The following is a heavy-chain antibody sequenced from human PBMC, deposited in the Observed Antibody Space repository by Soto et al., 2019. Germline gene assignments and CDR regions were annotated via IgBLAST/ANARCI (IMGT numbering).Heavy chain of an antibody. CDR1: GYDFSSYG. V-gene: IGHV1-18*04. CDR3: VIDTQRIDS. J-gene: IGHJ4*02. CDR2: ISASNANR. D-gene: IGHD2-2*01. Sequence: QVPLGQSGAEVKKPGASVKVSCKASGYDFSSYGISCVRQAPGQGLEWMGWISASNANRASAQQFQGRVTMTSDTSRTTAYMELRSLRSDDTAVYYCVIDTQRIDSWGQGTRVNVSS.